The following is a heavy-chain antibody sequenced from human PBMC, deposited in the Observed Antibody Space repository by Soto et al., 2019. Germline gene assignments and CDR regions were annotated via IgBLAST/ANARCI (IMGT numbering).Heavy chain of an antibody. CDR2: IIPIFGTA. Sequence: SVKVSCKASGGTFSSYAISWVRQAPGQGLEWMGGIIPIFGTANYAQKFQGRVTITADESTSTAYMELSSLRSEDTAVYYCARCNTIVRDTIILPSLDAFDIWGQGTMVTVSS. J-gene: IGHJ3*02. D-gene: IGHD1-26*01. V-gene: IGHV1-69*13. CDR3: ARCNTIVRDTIILPSLDAFDI. CDR1: GGTFSSYA.